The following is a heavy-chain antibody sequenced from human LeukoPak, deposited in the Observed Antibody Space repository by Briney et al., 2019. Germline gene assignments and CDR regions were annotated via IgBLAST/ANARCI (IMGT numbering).Heavy chain of an antibody. J-gene: IGHJ4*02. V-gene: IGHV4-30-2*01. Sequence: PSETLSLTCAVSGGSISSGGYSWSWIRQPPGKGLEWIGYIYHSGSTYYNPPLKCRVTISVDRSKNQFSLKLSSVTAADTAVYYCARGSMVRGEVDYWGQGTLVTVSS. CDR1: GGSISSGGYS. D-gene: IGHD3-10*01. CDR2: IYHSGST. CDR3: ARGSMVRGEVDY.